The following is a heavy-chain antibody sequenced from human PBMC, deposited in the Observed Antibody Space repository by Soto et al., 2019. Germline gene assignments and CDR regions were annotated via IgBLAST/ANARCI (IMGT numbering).Heavy chain of an antibody. CDR3: ARDRDIVATIRWAFDY. Sequence: QVQLVQSGAEVKKPGSSVKVSCKASGGTFSSYAISWVRQAPGQGLEWMGGIIPICGTANYAQKFQGRVTITADESTSTAYMELSSLRSEDTAVYYCARDRDIVATIRWAFDYWGQGTLVTVSS. V-gene: IGHV1-69*01. CDR2: IIPICGTA. J-gene: IGHJ4*02. D-gene: IGHD5-12*01. CDR1: GGTFSSYA.